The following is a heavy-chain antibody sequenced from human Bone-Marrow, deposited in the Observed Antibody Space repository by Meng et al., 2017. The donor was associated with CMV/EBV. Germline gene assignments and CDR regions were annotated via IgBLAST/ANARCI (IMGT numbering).Heavy chain of an antibody. CDR3: ARAMSGGTYYVYFDY. V-gene: IGHV3-48*04. Sequence: GESLKISCVASGVDFSSHSMDWVRQAPGRGLEWVSYISPRSSTVDYAETVKGRFTIFRDNAKNSLYLQMNSLRAEDTAVYYCARAMSGGTYYVYFDYWGQGTLVTVSS. CDR2: ISPRSSTV. J-gene: IGHJ4*02. D-gene: IGHD1-26*01. CDR1: GVDFSSHS.